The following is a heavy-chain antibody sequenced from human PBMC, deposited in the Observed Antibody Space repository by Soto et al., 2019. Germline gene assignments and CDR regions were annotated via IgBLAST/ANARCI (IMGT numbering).Heavy chain of an antibody. J-gene: IGHJ5*02. V-gene: IGHV4-30-4*01. CDR3: ARERPDGARLDP. CDR1: GGSISSGDYY. D-gene: IGHD6-6*01. Sequence: PSETLSLTCTVSGGSISSGDYYWSWIRQPPGKGQEWIGYIYHSGSTYYNPSLKSRVTISVDTSKNQFSLKLSSVTAADTAVYYCARERPDGARLDPWGQGTLVTVSS. CDR2: IYHSGST.